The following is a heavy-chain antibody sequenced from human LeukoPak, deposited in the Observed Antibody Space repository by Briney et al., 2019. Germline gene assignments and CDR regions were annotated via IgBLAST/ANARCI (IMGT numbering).Heavy chain of an antibody. CDR2: ISGSGGST. CDR3: AKESPQWLGRFDAFDI. J-gene: IGHJ3*02. Sequence: VGSLRLSCAASGFTFSSYAMSWVRQAPGKGLEWVSAISGSGGSTYYADSVKGRFTISRDNSKNTLYLQMNSLRAEDTAVYYCAKESPQWLGRFDAFDIWGQGTMVTVSS. D-gene: IGHD6-19*01. CDR1: GFTFSSYA. V-gene: IGHV3-23*01.